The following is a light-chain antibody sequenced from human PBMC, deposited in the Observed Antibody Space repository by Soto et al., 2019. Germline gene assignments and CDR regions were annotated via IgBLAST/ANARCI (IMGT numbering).Light chain of an antibody. CDR2: TNN. CDR3: ATWDDKLDAYV. CDR1: GSNIGSNA. J-gene: IGLJ1*01. V-gene: IGLV1-44*01. Sequence: QSVLTQPPSASGTPWQRVTISCSGSGSNIGSNAVNWYQQLPGRAPRLLIYTNNQRRSGVPDRFSGSKSGTSASLVIGGLQSVDEANYYCATWDDKLDAYVFGTGTKVTVL.